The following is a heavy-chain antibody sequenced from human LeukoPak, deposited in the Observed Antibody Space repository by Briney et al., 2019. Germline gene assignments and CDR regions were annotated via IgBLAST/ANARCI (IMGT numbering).Heavy chain of an antibody. CDR2: IFYSGRT. CDR1: GGSISSGDFY. V-gene: IGHV4-30-4*08. D-gene: IGHD6-6*01. Sequence: SQTLSLTCTVSGGSISSGDFYWSWIRQPPGKGLEWIGYIFYSGRTYYNPSLKGRVTMSVDTSKNQFSLKLSSVTAADTAVYYCATHSSSSSYFDYWGQGTLVTVSS. J-gene: IGHJ4*02. CDR3: ATHSSSSSYFDY.